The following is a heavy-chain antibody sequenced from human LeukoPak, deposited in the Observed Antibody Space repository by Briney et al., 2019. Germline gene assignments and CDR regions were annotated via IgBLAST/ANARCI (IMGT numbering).Heavy chain of an antibody. CDR2: INHSGST. V-gene: IGHV4-34*01. D-gene: IGHD3-10*01. CDR1: GGSFSGYY. Sequence: SETLSLTCAVYGGSFSGYYWSWIRQPQGTGLEWIGEINHSGSTNYNPSLKSRVTISVDTSKNQFSLKLSSVTAADTAVYYCARGRVLLWFGELFRWFDPRGQGTLVTVSS. CDR3: ARGRVLLWFGELFRWFDP. J-gene: IGHJ5*02.